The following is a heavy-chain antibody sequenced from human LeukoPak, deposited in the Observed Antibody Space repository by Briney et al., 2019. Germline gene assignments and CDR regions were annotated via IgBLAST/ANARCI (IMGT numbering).Heavy chain of an antibody. Sequence: LGGSLRLSCAASGLTFSDYYMSWSRQARGKGLEWISYISSSSNYKNYADSVQGRFTISRDNAKSSLYLQMNGLRAVDTAVYYCARHGLYDSTDYWTFQHWGQGTLVTVSS. D-gene: IGHD3-22*01. V-gene: IGHV3-11*06. CDR3: ARHGLYDSTDYWTFQH. J-gene: IGHJ1*01. CDR2: ISSSSNYK. CDR1: GLTFSDYY.